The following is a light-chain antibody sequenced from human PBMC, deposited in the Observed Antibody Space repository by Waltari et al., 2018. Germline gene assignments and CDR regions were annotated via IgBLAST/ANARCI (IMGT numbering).Light chain of an antibody. CDR2: WAS. Sequence: EIVMTQSPDSLAVSLGERAAINSKSSRSVLYNSNNKNYLAWYQQKPRQPPKLLINWASSRESGVPDRFSGSGSGTDFTLTISSLQAEDVAVYYCQQYYSSPISFGQGTRLEIK. V-gene: IGKV4-1*01. CDR3: QQYYSSPIS. CDR1: RSVLYNSNNKNY. J-gene: IGKJ5*01.